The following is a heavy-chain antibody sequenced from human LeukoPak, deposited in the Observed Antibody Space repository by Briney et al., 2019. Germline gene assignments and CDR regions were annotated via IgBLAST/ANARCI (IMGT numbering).Heavy chain of an antibody. Sequence: TGGSLRLSCAASGFPFSSSSIHWVRQAPGKGLEWVTLISYDGRHKYYADSVKGRFTISRDISRNTVSVQMNSLRVEDTAVYYCARAPRGSADFDNWGQGTLVTVSS. CDR2: ISYDGRHK. V-gene: IGHV3-30*11. CDR3: ARAPRGSADFDN. J-gene: IGHJ4*02. D-gene: IGHD1-26*01. CDR1: GFPFSSSS.